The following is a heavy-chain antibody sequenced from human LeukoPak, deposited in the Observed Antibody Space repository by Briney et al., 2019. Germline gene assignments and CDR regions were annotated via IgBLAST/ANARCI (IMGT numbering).Heavy chain of an antibody. CDR3: AKDRARTTATTFDY. CDR1: GFTFSNYA. J-gene: IGHJ4*02. D-gene: IGHD4-17*01. V-gene: IGHV3-23*01. Sequence: GASLRLSCAASGFTFSNYAMSWVRQAPGKGLEWVSGISGTGGTIHYADSVRGRFTISRDNSKSTLYLQMNSLRAEDTAVYYCAKDRARTTATTFDYWGQGTLVTVSS. CDR2: ISGTGGTI.